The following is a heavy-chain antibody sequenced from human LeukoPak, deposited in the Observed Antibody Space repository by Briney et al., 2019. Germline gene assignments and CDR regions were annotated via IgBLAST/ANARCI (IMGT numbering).Heavy chain of an antibody. V-gene: IGHV1-2*02. CDR3: ASGGITIFGVVIIGWFDP. CDR1: GYTFTGYY. CDR2: MNPNSGGT. Sequence: ASVKVSCKASGYTFTGYYMHWVRQAPGQGLEWMGWMNPNSGGTNYAQKFQGRVTMTRDTSISTAYMELSRLRSDDTAVYYCASGGITIFGVVIIGWFDPWGQGTLVTVSS. J-gene: IGHJ5*02. D-gene: IGHD3-3*01.